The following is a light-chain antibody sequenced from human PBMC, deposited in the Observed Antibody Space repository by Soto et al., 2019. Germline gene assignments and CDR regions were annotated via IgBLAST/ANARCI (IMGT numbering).Light chain of an antibody. J-gene: IGLJ2*01. Sequence: QSVLTQPPSVSGAPGQRVTISCTGNNSNLGAGYDVHWYQQLPGAAPKLVIFGNRNRPSGVPERFSGSKSGTSASLAITGLQAEDEADYYCCSYTITTTHVLIGGGTKLTVL. CDR2: GNR. CDR3: CSYTITTTHVL. CDR1: NSNLGAGYD. V-gene: IGLV1-40*01.